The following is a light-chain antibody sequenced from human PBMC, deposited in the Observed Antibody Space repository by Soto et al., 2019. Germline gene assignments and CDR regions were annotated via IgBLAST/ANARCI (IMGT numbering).Light chain of an antibody. CDR1: SSNIGAGYD. Sequence: QSVLTQPPSVSGAPGQRVTIFCTGSSSNIGAGYDVHWYQQLPGTAPKLLIYGNSNRPSGVPDRFSGSKSGTSASLAITGLQAEDEADYYGQSYDSSMSGYVFGTGTKVTVL. CDR3: QSYDSSMSGYV. CDR2: GNS. V-gene: IGLV1-40*01. J-gene: IGLJ1*01.